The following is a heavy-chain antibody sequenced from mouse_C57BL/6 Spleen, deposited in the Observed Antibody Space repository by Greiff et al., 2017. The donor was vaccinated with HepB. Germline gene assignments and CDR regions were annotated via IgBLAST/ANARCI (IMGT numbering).Heavy chain of an antibody. J-gene: IGHJ1*03. CDR2: IYPGSGST. Sequence: VKLQQPGAELVKPGASVKMSCKASGYTFTSYWITWVKQRPGQGLEWIGDIYPGSGSTNYNEKFKSKATLTVDTSSSTAYMQLSSLTSEDSAVYYCAGGLTGSLYWYFDVWGTGTTVTVSS. CDR1: GYTFTSYW. CDR3: AGGLTGSLYWYFDV. D-gene: IGHD4-1*01. V-gene: IGHV1-55*01.